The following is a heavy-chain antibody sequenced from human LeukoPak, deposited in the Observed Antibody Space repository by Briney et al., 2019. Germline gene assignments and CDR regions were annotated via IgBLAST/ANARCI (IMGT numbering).Heavy chain of an antibody. D-gene: IGHD3-22*01. CDR2: INHSGST. CDR3: ARVGSSGYYYSGNWFDP. V-gene: IGHV4-34*01. CDR1: GGSFSGYY. J-gene: IGHJ5*02. Sequence: KPSETLSLTCAVYGGSFSGYYWSWIRQPPGKGLEWIGEINHSGSTNYNPSLKSRVTISVDTSKNQFSLKLSSVTAADTAVYYCARVGSSGYYYSGNWFDPWGQGTLVTVSA.